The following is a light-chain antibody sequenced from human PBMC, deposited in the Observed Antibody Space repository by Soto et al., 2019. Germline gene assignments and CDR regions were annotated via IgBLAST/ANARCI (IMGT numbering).Light chain of an antibody. CDR1: NIGVKS. CDR2: DDS. Sequence: SYELTQPPSVSVAPGQTATITCGGSNIGVKSVHWYQQRPGQAPILAVYDDSSRPSGITERFSGSNSGNTATLTISRVEAGDEADYYCQVWHNTNDQWILGGGTKLTVL. J-gene: IGLJ2*01. CDR3: QVWHNTNDQWI. V-gene: IGLV3-21*02.